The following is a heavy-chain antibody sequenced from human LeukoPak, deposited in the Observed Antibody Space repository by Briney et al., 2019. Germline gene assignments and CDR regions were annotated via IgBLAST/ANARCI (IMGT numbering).Heavy chain of an antibody. CDR1: GYSFTSNY. V-gene: IGHV1-46*01. CDR2: IYPRDGST. Sequence: ASVTVSCTSSGYSFTSNYIHWVRQAPGQGLEWMGMIYPRDGSTSYAQKFQGRVTVTRDTSTSTVHMELSGLRSEDTAVYYCARDQEAFDYWGQGTLVTVSS. CDR3: ARDQEAFDY. J-gene: IGHJ4*02.